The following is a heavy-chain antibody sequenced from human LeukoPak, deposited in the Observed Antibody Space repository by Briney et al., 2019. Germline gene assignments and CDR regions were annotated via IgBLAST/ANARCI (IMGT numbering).Heavy chain of an antibody. CDR2: IYPGDSDT. J-gene: IGHJ3*02. CDR3: ARRPGLLWFGDTLYAFDI. CDR1: GYSFTSYW. V-gene: IGHV5-51*01. D-gene: IGHD3-10*01. Sequence: ESLRISCKGSGYSFTSYWIGWVRQMPGKGLEWMGIIYPGDSDTRYSPSFQGQVTISADKSISTAYLQWSSLKASDTAMYYCARRPGLLWFGDTLYAFDIWGQGTMVTVSS.